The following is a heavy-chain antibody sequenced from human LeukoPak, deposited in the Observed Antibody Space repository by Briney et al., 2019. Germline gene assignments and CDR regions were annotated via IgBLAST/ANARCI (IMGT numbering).Heavy chain of an antibody. V-gene: IGHV4-34*01. J-gene: IGHJ4*02. Sequence: SETLSLTCAVYGGSFSGYYWSWIRQPPGKGLEWIGEINHSGSTNYNPSLKSRVTISEDTSKNQFSLKLSSVTAADTAVYYCASSCSGGSCSTPTRLDYWGQGTLVTVSS. CDR2: INHSGST. CDR1: GGSFSGYY. D-gene: IGHD2-15*01. CDR3: ASSCSGGSCSTPTRLDY.